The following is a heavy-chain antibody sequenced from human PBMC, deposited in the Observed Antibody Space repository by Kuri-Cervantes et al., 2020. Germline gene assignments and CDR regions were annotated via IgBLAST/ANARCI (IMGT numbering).Heavy chain of an antibody. CDR1: GGSISSYY. Sequence: SETLSLTCTVSGGSISSYYWSWIRQPPGKGLEWIGYIYYSGSTNHNPSLKSRVTISVDTSKNQFSLKLSSVTAADTAVYYCARVVGYSSSWTFDYYYYMDVWGKGTTVTVSS. D-gene: IGHD6-13*01. CDR3: ARVVGYSSSWTFDYYYYMDV. CDR2: IYYSGST. J-gene: IGHJ6*03. V-gene: IGHV4-59*01.